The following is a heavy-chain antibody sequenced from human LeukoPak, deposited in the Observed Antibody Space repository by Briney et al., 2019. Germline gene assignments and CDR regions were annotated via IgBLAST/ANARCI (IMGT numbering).Heavy chain of an antibody. CDR2: ISGNNGNT. CDR3: ARMRYGSNRFDY. Sequence: ASVKVSCKASGYTLTSSGFSWVRQAPGQGLEWMGWISGNNGNTNYAQQFQGRVSMTIDTSTSTAYMELRSLRSDDTAVYFCARMRYGSNRFDYWGQGTLVTVSS. D-gene: IGHD1-14*01. J-gene: IGHJ4*02. V-gene: IGHV1-18*01. CDR1: GYTLTSSG.